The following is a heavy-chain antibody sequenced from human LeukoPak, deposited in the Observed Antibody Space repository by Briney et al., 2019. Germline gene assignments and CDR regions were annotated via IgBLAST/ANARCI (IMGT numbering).Heavy chain of an antibody. CDR2: IYHSGGT. D-gene: IGHD6-13*01. J-gene: IGHJ4*02. CDR1: GGSISSSSYS. Sequence: SETLSLTCTVSGGSISSSSYSWGWIRQPPGKGLEWIGVIYHSGGTYYNPSLKSRLTMTVYTSKNQFSLKLSSVTPADHAVYYCASLIAAGYFDHWGQGTLVTVSS. CDR3: ASLIAAGYFDH. V-gene: IGHV4-39*01.